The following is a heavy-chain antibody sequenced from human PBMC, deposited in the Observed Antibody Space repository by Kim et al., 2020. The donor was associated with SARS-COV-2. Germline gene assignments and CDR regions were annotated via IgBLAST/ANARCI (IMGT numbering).Heavy chain of an antibody. CDR3: VAYSDSWYSNY. D-gene: IGHD5-12*01. Sequence: YVDSVKGRFTSSRDNARNSLYLQMNSLRLEDTAVYYCVAYSDSWYSNYWGQGTPVTVSS. J-gene: IGHJ4*02. V-gene: IGHV3-7*01.